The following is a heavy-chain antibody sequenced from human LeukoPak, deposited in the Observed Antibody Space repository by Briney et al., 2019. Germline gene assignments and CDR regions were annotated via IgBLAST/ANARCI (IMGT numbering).Heavy chain of an antibody. CDR3: ARDQAVADFDY. CDR1: GYTFTSYD. D-gene: IGHD6-19*01. V-gene: IGHV1-8*01. J-gene: IGHJ4*02. Sequence: ASVKVSCKASGYTFTSYDINWVRQATGQGLEWMGWMNPNSGNTGYAQKFQGRVTMTRDTSISTAYMELSRLRSDDTAVYYCARDQAVADFDYWGQGTLVTVSS. CDR2: MNPNSGNT.